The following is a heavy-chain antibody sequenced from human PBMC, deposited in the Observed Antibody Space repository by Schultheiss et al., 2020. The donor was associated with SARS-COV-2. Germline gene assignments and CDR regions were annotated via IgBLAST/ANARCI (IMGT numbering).Heavy chain of an antibody. D-gene: IGHD3-22*01. J-gene: IGHJ4*02. CDR3: ARVAITMRIFDY. CDR2: IKSKTDGGTT. V-gene: IGHV3-15*01. Sequence: GGSLRLSCAASGFTFSNAWMSWVRQAPGKGLEWVGRIKSKTDGGTTDYAAPVKGRFTISRDDSKNTLYLQMNSLKTEDTAVYYCARVAITMRIFDYWGQGTLVTVSS. CDR1: GFTFSNAW.